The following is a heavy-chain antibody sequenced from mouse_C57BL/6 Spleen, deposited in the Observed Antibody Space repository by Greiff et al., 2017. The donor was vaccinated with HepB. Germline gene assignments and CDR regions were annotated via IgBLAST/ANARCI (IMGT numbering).Heavy chain of an antibody. CDR1: GYAFSSYW. V-gene: IGHV1-80*01. J-gene: IGHJ2*01. D-gene: IGHD2-1*01. CDR2: IYPGDGDT. Sequence: VQLQQSGAELVKPGASVKISCKASGYAFSSYWMNWVKQRPGKGLEWIGQIYPGDGDTNYNGKFKGKATLTADKSSSTAYMQLSSLTSEDSAVYFCARVDYGNYEDYWGQGTTLTVSS. CDR3: ARVDYGNYEDY.